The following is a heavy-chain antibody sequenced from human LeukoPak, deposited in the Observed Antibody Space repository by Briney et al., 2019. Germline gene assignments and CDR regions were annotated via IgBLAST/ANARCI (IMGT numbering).Heavy chain of an antibody. CDR2: ISTSGDTT. J-gene: IGHJ4*02. CDR3: AKYNDPYDY. CDR1: GFAFGDYY. V-gene: IGHV3-11*01. D-gene: IGHD1-14*01. Sequence: GGSLRLSCAASGFAFGDYYINWIRQAPGKGLEWASYISTSGDTTFYADSVKGRFTISRDNSKNTLYLQMNSLRAEDTAVYYCAKYNDPYDYWGQGTLVTVSS.